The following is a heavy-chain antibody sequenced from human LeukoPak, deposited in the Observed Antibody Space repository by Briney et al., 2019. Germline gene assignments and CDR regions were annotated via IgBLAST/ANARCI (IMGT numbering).Heavy chain of an antibody. Sequence: GGSLRLSCAASGFTFSSYSMNWVRQAPGKGLEWVSYIRSSSRTIYYADSVKGRFTISRDNAKSSLYLQMNSLRAEDTAVYYCARDGSGRVPEMSAPDYWGQGTLVTVSS. CDR3: ARDGSGRVPEMSAPDY. CDR1: GFTFSSYS. D-gene: IGHD3-10*01. V-gene: IGHV3-48*01. CDR2: IRSSSRTI. J-gene: IGHJ4*02.